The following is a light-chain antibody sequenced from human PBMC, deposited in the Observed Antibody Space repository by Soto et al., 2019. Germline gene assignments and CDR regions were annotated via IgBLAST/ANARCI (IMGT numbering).Light chain of an antibody. J-gene: IGKJ5*01. CDR2: AAS. CDR1: QSISSY. Sequence: LSASVGDREASASRPTQSISSYLNRYQRKPAKAPKLLIYAASSLQSGVPSRFSGTGSETDFTLTIGILEPEVTATYDAQQSYTVSVGQGTRLEIK. V-gene: IGKV1-39*01. CDR3: QQSYTVS.